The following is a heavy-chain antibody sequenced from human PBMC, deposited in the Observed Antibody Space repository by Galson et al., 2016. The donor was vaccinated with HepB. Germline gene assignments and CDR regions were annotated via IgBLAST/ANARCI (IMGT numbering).Heavy chain of an antibody. CDR1: GGFISSDDYY. D-gene: IGHD3-10*01. Sequence: TLSLTCTVSGGFISSDDYYWSWIRQHPGKGLEWIVSIHYSGDTHRNPSLKSRLSMSVDTSKNQFSLKLSSVTAADTAVYYCARCGYYYGSGTYSDYWGQGSLVTVSS. CDR3: ARCGYYYGSGTYSDY. CDR2: IHYSGDT. J-gene: IGHJ4*02. V-gene: IGHV4-31*03.